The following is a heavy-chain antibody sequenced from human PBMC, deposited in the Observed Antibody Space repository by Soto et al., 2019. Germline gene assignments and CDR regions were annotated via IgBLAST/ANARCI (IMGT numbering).Heavy chain of an antibody. J-gene: IGHJ3*02. V-gene: IGHV4-59*08. CDR2: IYYSGST. D-gene: IGHD4-17*01. Sequence: QVQLQESGPGLVKPSETLSLTCTVSGGSISSYYWSWIRQPPGKGLEWIGCIYYSGSTNYNPSLKSRVTISVDTSKNQFSLKLSSVTAADTAVYYCARHYLGTVTRTVFSAFDIWGQGTMVTVSS. CDR1: GGSISSYY. CDR3: ARHYLGTVTRTVFSAFDI.